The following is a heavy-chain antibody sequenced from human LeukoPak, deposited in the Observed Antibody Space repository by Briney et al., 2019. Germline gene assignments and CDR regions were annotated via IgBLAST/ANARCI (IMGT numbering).Heavy chain of an antibody. V-gene: IGHV1-69*01. J-gene: IGHJ3*02. Sequence: GSSVKVSCKASGGTFSSYAISWVRQAPGQGLEWMGGIIPIFGTANYAQNFQGRVTITADESTSTAYMELSSLRSEDTAVYYCAREDRAYYYDSSGYYFDAFDIWGQGTMVTVSS. CDR2: IIPIFGTA. CDR1: GGTFSSYA. D-gene: IGHD3-22*01. CDR3: AREDRAYYYDSSGYYFDAFDI.